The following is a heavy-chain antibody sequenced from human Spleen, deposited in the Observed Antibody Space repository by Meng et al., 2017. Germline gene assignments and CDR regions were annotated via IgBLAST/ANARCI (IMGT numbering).Heavy chain of an antibody. CDR3: ARAPGVYYGSGSHDY. V-gene: IGHV4-34*01. CDR2: INHSGST. J-gene: IGHJ4*02. D-gene: IGHD3-10*01. CDR1: GGSFSDYY. Sequence: QVALQPWGAGLLTPSETLSLTCVVSGGSFSDYYWSWIRQPPGKGLEWIGEINHSGSTNYNPSLKSRVTISVDTSKNQFSLKLSSVTAADTAVYYCARAPGVYYGSGSHDYWGQGTLVTVSS.